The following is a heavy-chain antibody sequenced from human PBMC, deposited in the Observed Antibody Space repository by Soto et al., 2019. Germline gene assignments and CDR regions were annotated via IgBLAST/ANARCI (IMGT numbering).Heavy chain of an antibody. D-gene: IGHD3-9*01. Sequence: QEQLVQSGAEVKEPGASVKVSCKTSGYTFTTFHINWVRQATGQGLEWMGWMHPNTGDTGYAQNFQGRVTMTSNTSTSTAYMELSRLRSEDTALYFCARGIDAGFDYWGQGTLVTVSS. V-gene: IGHV1-8*01. J-gene: IGHJ4*02. CDR3: ARGIDAGFDY. CDR1: GYTFTTFH. CDR2: MHPNTGDT.